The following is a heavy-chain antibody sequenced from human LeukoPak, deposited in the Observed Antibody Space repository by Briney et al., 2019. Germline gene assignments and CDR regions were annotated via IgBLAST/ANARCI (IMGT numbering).Heavy chain of an antibody. D-gene: IGHD3-22*01. V-gene: IGHV4-61*02. CDR1: GGSISSGRYY. CDR3: ARDEYYYDSSGYYGSYYYYMDV. Sequence: PSETLSLTCTVSGGSISSGRYYWSWIRQPAGKGLEWIGRIYTSGSTNYNPSLKSRVTISVDTSKNQFSLKLSSVTAADTAVYYCARDEYYYDSSGYYGSYYYYMDVWGKGTTVTVSS. J-gene: IGHJ6*03. CDR2: IYTSGST.